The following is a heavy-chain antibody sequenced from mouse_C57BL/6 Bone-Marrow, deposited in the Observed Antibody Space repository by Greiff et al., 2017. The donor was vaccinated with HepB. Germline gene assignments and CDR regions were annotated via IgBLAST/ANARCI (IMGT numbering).Heavy chain of an antibody. V-gene: IGHV1-81*01. D-gene: IGHD1-1*01. Sequence: VKLQESGAELARPGASVKLSCKASGYTFTSYGISWVRQRTGQGLEWIGEIYPRSGNTYDNEKFKGKATLTADKSASTAYMELRSLTSEDSTVSFCASRGLLGGYWGQGTLVTVSA. J-gene: IGHJ3*01. CDR3: ASRGLLGGY. CDR1: GYTFTSYG. CDR2: IYPRSGNT.